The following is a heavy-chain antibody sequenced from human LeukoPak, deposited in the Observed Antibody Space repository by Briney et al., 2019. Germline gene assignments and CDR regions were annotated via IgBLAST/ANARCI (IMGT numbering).Heavy chain of an antibody. Sequence: KPSETLSLTCTVSGYSISSGYYCGWIRQPPGKGLEWVGSVYHDGSTYYNPSLKSRVTVSIDKSKNQFSLKLSSVTAADTAVYYCGSPRKWSLTEYHFDYWGQGTLVTVSS. CDR2: VYHDGST. V-gene: IGHV4-38-2*02. J-gene: IGHJ4*02. D-gene: IGHD2-15*01. CDR1: GYSISSGYY. CDR3: GSPRKWSLTEYHFDY.